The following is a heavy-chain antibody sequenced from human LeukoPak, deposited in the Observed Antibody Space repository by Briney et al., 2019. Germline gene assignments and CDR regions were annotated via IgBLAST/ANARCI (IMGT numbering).Heavy chain of an antibody. Sequence: PSETLSLTCTVSGGSISSYYWSWIRQPAGKGLEWIGRIYTSGSTNYNPSLKSRVTMSVDTSKNQFSLKLSSVTAADTAVYYCARDAKATRSPGYYYGMDVWGQGTTVTVSS. CDR2: IYTSGST. CDR3: ARDAKATRSPGYYYGMDV. D-gene: IGHD4/OR15-4a*01. CDR1: GGSISSYY. V-gene: IGHV4-4*07. J-gene: IGHJ6*02.